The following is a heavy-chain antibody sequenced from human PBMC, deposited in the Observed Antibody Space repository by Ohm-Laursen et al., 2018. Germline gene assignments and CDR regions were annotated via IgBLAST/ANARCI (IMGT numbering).Heavy chain of an antibody. V-gene: IGHV3-21*01. CDR3: ARGAVADAFDI. CDR2: ISSSSSYI. Sequence: SLRLSCAASGFTFSSYSMNWVRQAPGKGLEWVSSISSSSSYIYYADSVKGRFTISRDNAKNSLYLQMNSLRAEDTAVYCCARGAVADAFDIWGQGTMVTVSS. J-gene: IGHJ3*02. CDR1: GFTFSSYS. D-gene: IGHD6-19*01.